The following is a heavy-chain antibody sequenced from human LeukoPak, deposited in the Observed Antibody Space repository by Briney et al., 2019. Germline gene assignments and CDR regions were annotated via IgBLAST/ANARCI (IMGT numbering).Heavy chain of an antibody. D-gene: IGHD6-13*01. Sequence: GGSLRLSCAASGFTFSSYSMNWVRQAPGKGLEWVSSISSSSSYIYYADSVKGRFTISRDNAKNSLYPQMNSLRAEDTAVYYCARDRVAAGGYFDYWGQGTLVTVSS. CDR2: ISSSSSYI. CDR1: GFTFSSYS. V-gene: IGHV3-21*01. CDR3: ARDRVAAGGYFDY. J-gene: IGHJ4*02.